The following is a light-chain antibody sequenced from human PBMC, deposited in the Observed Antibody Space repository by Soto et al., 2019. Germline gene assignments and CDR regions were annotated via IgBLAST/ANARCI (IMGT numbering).Light chain of an antibody. J-gene: IGLJ1*01. CDR3: CSFARSPYV. CDR2: DVN. Sequence: SALTQPRSVSGSPGQSVTISCTGTSNDVGLYNYVSWYQRYPGKAPKVVIYDVNKRPSGVPDRFSGSESGNTASLTISGLQAGDEADYYCCSFARSPYVFGTATKATVL. V-gene: IGLV2-11*01. CDR1: SNDVGLYNY.